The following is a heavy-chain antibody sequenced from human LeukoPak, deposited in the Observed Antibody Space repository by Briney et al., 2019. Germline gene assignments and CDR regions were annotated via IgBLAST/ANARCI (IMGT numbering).Heavy chain of an antibody. CDR3: ARQNASWYFFDY. J-gene: IGHJ4*02. V-gene: IGHV3-72*01. Sequence: GGSLRLSCAASGFTFSDHYMDWVRQAPGKGLEWVGRTRNKANSYTTEYAASVKGRFTISRDDSKNSLYLQMNSLKTEDTAVYYCARQNASWYFFDYWGQGTLVTVSS. CDR2: TRNKANSYTT. CDR1: GFTFSDHY. D-gene: IGHD1-1*01.